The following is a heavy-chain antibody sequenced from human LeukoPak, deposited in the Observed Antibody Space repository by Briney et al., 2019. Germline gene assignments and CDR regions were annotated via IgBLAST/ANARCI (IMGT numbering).Heavy chain of an antibody. J-gene: IGHJ4*02. CDR3: ARAAPAATLDY. CDR2: IYYSGST. D-gene: IGHD2-15*01. CDR1: GGSISSGGYY. Sequence: PSETLSLTCTVSGGSISSGGYYWSWIRQHPVKGLEWIGYIYYSGSTYYNPSLKSRVTISVDTSKNQFSLKLSSVTAADTAVYYCARAAPAATLDYWGQGTLVTVSS. V-gene: IGHV4-31*03.